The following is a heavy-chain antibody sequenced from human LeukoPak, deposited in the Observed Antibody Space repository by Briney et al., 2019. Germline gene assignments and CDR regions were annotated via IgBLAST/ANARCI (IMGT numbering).Heavy chain of an antibody. CDR1: DGSISSYY. CDR3: ARGGIPNWYFDL. J-gene: IGHJ2*01. V-gene: IGHV4-59*01. D-gene: IGHD2-21*01. Sequence: ASETLSLTCTVSDGSISSYYWSWIRQPPGKGLEWIGYIYYSGSTNYNPSLKSRVTISVDTSKNQFSLKLSSVTAADTAVYYCARGGIPNWYFDLWGRGTLVTVSS. CDR2: IYYSGST.